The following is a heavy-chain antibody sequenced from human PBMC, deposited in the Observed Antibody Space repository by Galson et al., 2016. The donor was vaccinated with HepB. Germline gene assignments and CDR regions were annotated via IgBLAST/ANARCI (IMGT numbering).Heavy chain of an antibody. CDR2: ITSSGGLS. D-gene: IGHD3-16*02. CDR1: GFTFSETY. V-gene: IGHV3-11*01. Sequence: SLRLSCAASGFTFSETYMTWIRRAPGKGLEWISYITSSGGLSYYADSMEGRFTISRDNAKNSVYLQINSLRAEDTAVYYCAREGLHLGELSAQFGYWGQGTLVTVSS. CDR3: AREGLHLGELSAQFGY. J-gene: IGHJ4*02.